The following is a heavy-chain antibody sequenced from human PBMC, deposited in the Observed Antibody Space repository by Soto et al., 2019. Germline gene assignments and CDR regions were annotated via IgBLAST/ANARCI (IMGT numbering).Heavy chain of an antibody. CDR3: AETAAATDAFDI. Sequence: VQLVQSGAEVKKPGASVKVSCKASGYTFTSYYMHWVRQAPGQGLEWMGIINPSGGSTSYAQKFQGRVTMTRDTSTSTVYMELSSLRSEDTAVYYCAETAAATDAFDIWGQGTMVTVSS. CDR2: INPSGGST. V-gene: IGHV1-46*01. CDR1: GYTFTSYY. D-gene: IGHD2-15*01. J-gene: IGHJ3*02.